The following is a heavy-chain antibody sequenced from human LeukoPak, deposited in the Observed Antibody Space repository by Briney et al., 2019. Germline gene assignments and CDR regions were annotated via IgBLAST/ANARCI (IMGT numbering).Heavy chain of an antibody. Sequence: EESLKISCKGSGYSFTSYWIGWVRQMPGRGLEWMGIIYPGDSDTRYSPSFQGQVTISADKSISTAYLQWSSLKASDTAMYYCARHECDILTGYYNVDYWGQGTLLTVSS. CDR2: IYPGDSDT. D-gene: IGHD3-9*01. J-gene: IGHJ4*02. CDR3: ARHECDILTGYYNVDY. V-gene: IGHV5-51*01. CDR1: GYSFTSYW.